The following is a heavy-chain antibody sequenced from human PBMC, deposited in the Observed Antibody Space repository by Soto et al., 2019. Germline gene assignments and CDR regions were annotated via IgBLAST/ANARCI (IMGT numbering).Heavy chain of an antibody. CDR3: TREADDSSGYYPFDY. CDR1: GFTFGDYA. V-gene: IGHV3-49*03. J-gene: IGHJ4*02. CDR2: IRSKAYGGTT. D-gene: IGHD3-22*01. Sequence: GGSLRLSCTASGFTFGDYAMSWFRQAPGKGLERVGFIRSKAYGGTTEYAPSLKGRFTISRDDSKSIAYLQMNSLKTEDTAVYYCTREADDSSGYYPFDYWGQGTLVTVSS.